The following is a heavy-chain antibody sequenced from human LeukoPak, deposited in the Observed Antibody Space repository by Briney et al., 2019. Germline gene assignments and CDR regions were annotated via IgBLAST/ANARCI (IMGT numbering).Heavy chain of an antibody. CDR3: ASGFWFGEPTDY. CDR2: INHSGST. D-gene: IGHD3-10*01. CDR1: GGSFSGYY. Sequence: PSETLSLTCAVYGGSFSGYYWSWIRQPPGKGLEWIGEINHSGSTNYNPSLKSRVTISVDTSKNQFSLKLSSVTAADTAVYYCASGFWFGEPTDYWGQGTLVTVPS. V-gene: IGHV4-34*01. J-gene: IGHJ4*02.